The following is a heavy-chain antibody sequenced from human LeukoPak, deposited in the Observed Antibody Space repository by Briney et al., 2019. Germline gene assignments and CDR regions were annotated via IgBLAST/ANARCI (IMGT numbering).Heavy chain of an antibody. J-gene: IGHJ4*02. CDR2: FKTNSGQV. V-gene: IGHV3-23*01. D-gene: IGHD4-11*01. CDR1: GFTFSDYA. Sequence: GGALRLSCEASGFTFSDYAMNWVRQAPGKGLEWVSTFKTNSGQVYYAESVRGRFTISRVNSKNTVYLEMSSLRAEDTALYFCARSVPDYTRFDYWGQGTLVTVSS. CDR3: ARSVPDYTRFDY.